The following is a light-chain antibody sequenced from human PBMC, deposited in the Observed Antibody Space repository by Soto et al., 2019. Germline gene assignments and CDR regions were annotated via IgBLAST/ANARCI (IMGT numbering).Light chain of an antibody. CDR1: QSIRSY. CDR3: QQSYGSPRT. CDR2: AAS. Sequence: DIPMTQSPSSLSASVGDRVTITCRASQSIRSYLNWYQQKPGKVPKLLIYAASSLQSGVPSRFSGSESGTDFTLTISSLQPEDFATYYCQQSYGSPRTFGRGTRLEIK. V-gene: IGKV1-39*01. J-gene: IGKJ2*01.